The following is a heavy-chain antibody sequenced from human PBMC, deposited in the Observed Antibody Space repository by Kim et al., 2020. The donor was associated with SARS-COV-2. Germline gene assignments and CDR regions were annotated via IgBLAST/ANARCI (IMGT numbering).Heavy chain of an antibody. CDR3: AKDRGSGSYYGQYYYYYGMDV. CDR1: GFTFDDYT. CDR2: ISWDGGST. Sequence: GGSLRLSCAASGFTFDDYTMHWVRQAPGKGLEWVSLISWDGGSTYYADSVKGRFTISRDNSKNSLYLQMNSLRTEDTALYYCAKDRGSGSYYGQYYYYYGMDVWGQGTTVTVSS. J-gene: IGHJ6*02. D-gene: IGHD1-26*01. V-gene: IGHV3-43*01.